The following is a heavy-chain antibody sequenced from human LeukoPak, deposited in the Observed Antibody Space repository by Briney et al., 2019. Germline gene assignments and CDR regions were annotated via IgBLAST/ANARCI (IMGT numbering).Heavy chain of an antibody. Sequence: SGPTLVKPTQTLTLTCTFSGFSLRSSGEAVGWIRQPPGKAPEWLAHIYWDDDKRYSPSLRNRLTITKDTSKNQVVLTMTNMDPVDTGTYFCAHRVVPDSRVLSLTRSVYFDYWGQGILVIVSS. CDR1: GFSLRSSGEA. V-gene: IGHV2-5*02. D-gene: IGHD3-22*01. J-gene: IGHJ4*02. CDR3: AHRVVPDSRVLSLTRSVYFDY. CDR2: IYWDDDK.